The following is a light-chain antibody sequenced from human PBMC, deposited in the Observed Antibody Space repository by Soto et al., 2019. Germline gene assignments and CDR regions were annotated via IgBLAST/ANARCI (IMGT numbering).Light chain of an antibody. V-gene: IGLV2-14*01. J-gene: IGLJ1*01. Sequence: QSALTQPASVSGSPGQSITISCTGTSSDVGGYNYVSWYQHHPGKAPKLMIYEVNNRPSGVPDRFSGSKSGTSASLAISGLRSEDEGDYYCVSWDDSLSGLVFGTGTKLTVL. CDR1: SSDVGGYNY. CDR3: VSWDDSLSGLV. CDR2: EVN.